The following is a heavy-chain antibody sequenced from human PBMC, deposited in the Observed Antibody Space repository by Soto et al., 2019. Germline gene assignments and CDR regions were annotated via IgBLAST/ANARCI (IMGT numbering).Heavy chain of an antibody. CDR1: GFTFSSYW. CDR2: IKQDGSEK. CDR3: ARWGRAYSSGPLRSYYYGMDV. Sequence: EVQLVESGGGLVQPGGSLRLSCAASGFTFSSYWMSWVRQAPGKGLEWVANIKQDGSEKYYVDSVKGRFTISRDNAKNSLYLQMNSLRAEDTAVYYCARWGRAYSSGPLRSYYYGMDVWGQGTTVTVSS. D-gene: IGHD6-19*01. J-gene: IGHJ6*02. V-gene: IGHV3-7*01.